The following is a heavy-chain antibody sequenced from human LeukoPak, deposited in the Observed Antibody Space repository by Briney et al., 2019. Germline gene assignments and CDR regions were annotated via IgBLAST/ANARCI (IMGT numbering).Heavy chain of an antibody. V-gene: IGHV3-53*01. CDR3: ARRRDSGSLQHFDY. J-gene: IGHJ4*02. D-gene: IGHD1-26*01. CDR2: IYSGGST. Sequence: GGSLRLSCAASGFTVSSNYMSWVRQAPGEGLEWVSVIYSGGSTYYADSVKGRFTISRDNSKNTLYLQMNSLRAEDTAVYYCARRRDSGSLQHFDYWGQGTLVTVSS. CDR1: GFTVSSNY.